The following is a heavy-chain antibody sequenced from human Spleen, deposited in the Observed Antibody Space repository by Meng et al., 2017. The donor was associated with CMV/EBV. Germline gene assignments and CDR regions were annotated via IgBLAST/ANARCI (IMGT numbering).Heavy chain of an antibody. CDR2: IYYSGST. D-gene: IGHD3-10*01. J-gene: IGHJ5*01. V-gene: IGHV4-30-4*01. CDR1: CASINGNDYY. Sequence: SCASINGNDYYWGWIRQPPGKGLEWIGHIYYSGSTYYNPSLKNRVAISVDTSKNQFSLNLNSVTDADTAVYYCAKTKHITGITRWFDSWGQGTLVTVSS. CDR3: AKTKHITGITRWFDS.